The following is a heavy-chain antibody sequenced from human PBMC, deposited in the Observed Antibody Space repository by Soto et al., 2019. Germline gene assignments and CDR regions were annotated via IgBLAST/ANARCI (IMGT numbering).Heavy chain of an antibody. D-gene: IGHD1-26*01. CDR3: TYFGYFDY. V-gene: IGHV3-33*01. CDR1: GFTFSSYG. CDR2: IWYDGSNK. J-gene: IGHJ4*02. Sequence: GSLRLSCAASGFTFSSYGMHWVRQAPGKGLEWVAVIWYDGSNKYYADSVKGRFTNSRDNSKNTLYLQMNSLRAEDTAVGTTTYFGYFDYWGLGTLVTVSS.